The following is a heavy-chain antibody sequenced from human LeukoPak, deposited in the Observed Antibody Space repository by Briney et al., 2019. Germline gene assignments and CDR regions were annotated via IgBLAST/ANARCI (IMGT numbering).Heavy chain of an antibody. V-gene: IGHV4-34*01. CDR2: INHSGST. Sequence: SETLSLTCAVYGGSFSGYYWSWIRQPPGKGLEWIGEINHSGSTNYNPSLKSRVTISVDTSKNQFSLKLSSVTAADTAVYYCARGLGCSGGSCYSDDYYYGMDVWGQGTTVTVSS. CDR3: ARGLGCSGGSCYSDDYYYGMDV. J-gene: IGHJ6*02. CDR1: GGSFSGYY. D-gene: IGHD2-15*01.